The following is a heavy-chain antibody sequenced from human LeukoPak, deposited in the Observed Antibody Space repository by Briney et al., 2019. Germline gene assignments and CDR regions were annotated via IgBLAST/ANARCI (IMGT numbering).Heavy chain of an antibody. CDR2: INPSGGST. Sequence: GASAKVSCKAPGYTFTSYYMHWVRQAPGQGLEWMGIINPSGGSTSYAQKFQGRVTMTRDTSTSTVYMELSSLRSEDTAVYYCARRTSHYYYGMDVWGQGTTVTVSS. CDR1: GYTFTSYY. V-gene: IGHV1-46*01. D-gene: IGHD2-2*01. J-gene: IGHJ6*02. CDR3: ARRTSHYYYGMDV.